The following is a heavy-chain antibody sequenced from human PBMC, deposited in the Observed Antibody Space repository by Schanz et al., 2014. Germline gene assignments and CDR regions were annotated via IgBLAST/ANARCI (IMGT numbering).Heavy chain of an antibody. J-gene: IGHJ6*02. D-gene: IGHD2-21*02. Sequence: EVQLVESGGGLIQPGGSLRLSCAASGFTVSSNYMSWVRQAPGKGLEWVANIKQDGSEKYYVDSVKGRFTISRDNAKNSLYLQMNSLRAEDTALYYCARGLLDGMGVWGQGTTVTVSS. CDR3: ARGLLDGMGV. CDR2: IKQDGSEK. CDR1: GFTVSSNY. V-gene: IGHV3-7*01.